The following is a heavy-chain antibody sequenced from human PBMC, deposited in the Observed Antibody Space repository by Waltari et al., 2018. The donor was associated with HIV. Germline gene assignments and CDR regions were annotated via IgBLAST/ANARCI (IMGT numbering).Heavy chain of an antibody. V-gene: IGHV4-34*02. D-gene: IGHD2-8*02. J-gene: IGHJ4*02. CDR1: HASFSYYF. Sequence: QVQLPQSGAGLLKPSDTLSLTCAVYHASFSYYFWTWIRQTPGKRLEWIGEINHWGSNDYNPSLKSRVTMSSDMSKRQFSMRLKSVVAADTALYFCAGGRDSREQRLVAGFDFWGRGTLVTVSS. CDR2: INHWGSN. CDR3: AGGRDSREQRLVAGFDF.